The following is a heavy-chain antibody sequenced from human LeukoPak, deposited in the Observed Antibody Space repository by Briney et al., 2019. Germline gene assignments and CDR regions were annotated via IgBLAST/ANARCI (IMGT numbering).Heavy chain of an antibody. CDR3: ARVFTISSGWYRSFDY. J-gene: IGHJ4*02. D-gene: IGHD6-19*01. V-gene: IGHV1-2*06. Sequence: ASVKVSCKASGYTFTGYYMHWVRQAPGQGLEWMGRINPNSGGTNYAQKFQGRVTMTRDTSISTAYMELRSLRSDDTAVYYCARVFTISSGWYRSFDYWGQGTLVTVSS. CDR2: INPNSGGT. CDR1: GYTFTGYY.